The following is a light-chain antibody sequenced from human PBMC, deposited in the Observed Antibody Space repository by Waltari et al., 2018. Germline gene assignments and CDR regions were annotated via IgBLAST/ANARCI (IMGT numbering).Light chain of an antibody. J-gene: IGLJ2*01. CDR2: EVS. V-gene: IGLV2-14*01. CDR3: SSYTSNSKVV. CDR1: SSDVGGYNY. Sequence: QSALTQPASVSGSPGQPITISCTGTSSDVGGYNYVSWYQQHPGKAPQLMIYEVSNRPSGVSNRFSASKSGNTASLTISGLQTEDEADYYCSSYTSNSKVVFGAGTKLTVL.